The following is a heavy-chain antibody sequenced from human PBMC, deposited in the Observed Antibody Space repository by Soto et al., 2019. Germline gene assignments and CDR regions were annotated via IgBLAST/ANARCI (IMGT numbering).Heavy chain of an antibody. J-gene: IGHJ4*02. CDR3: GKDGAITDYTYLDY. V-gene: IGHV3-43*01. CDR2: ISWDGRST. CDR1: GFTFDDYS. D-gene: IGHD1-26*01. Sequence: EVQLVESGGVVVQPGESLRLSCAASGFTFDDYSMHWVRQAPGKGLEWVSLISWDGRSTYYAHSVKGRFTVSRDNSKNSLYLQMNSLTTEDTAFYYCGKDGAITDYTYLDYWGQGALVTVSS.